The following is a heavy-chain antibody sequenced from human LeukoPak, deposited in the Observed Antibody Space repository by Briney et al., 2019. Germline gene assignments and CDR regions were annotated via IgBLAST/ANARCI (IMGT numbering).Heavy chain of an antibody. Sequence: ASVKVSCEASGYTFTGYYMHWVRQAPGQGLEWMGWINTNTGNPTYAQGFTGRFVFSLDTSVSTAYLQISSLKAEDTAVYYCAREGAATSLDYWGQGTLVTVSS. J-gene: IGHJ4*02. CDR1: GYTFTGYY. V-gene: IGHV7-4-1*02. CDR2: INTNTGNP. D-gene: IGHD2-2*01. CDR3: AREGAATSLDY.